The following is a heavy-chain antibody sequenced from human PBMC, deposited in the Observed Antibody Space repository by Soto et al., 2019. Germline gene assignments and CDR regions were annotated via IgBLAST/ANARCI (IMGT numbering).Heavy chain of an antibody. D-gene: IGHD1-26*01. Sequence: GGSLRLSCAASGFTFSSYGMHWVRQAPGKGLEWVAVIWYDGSNKYYADSVKGRFTISRDNSKNTLYLQMNSLRAEDTAVYYCARDVGATTFNYGMDVWGQGTTVTVSS. J-gene: IGHJ6*02. CDR3: ARDVGATTFNYGMDV. CDR2: IWYDGSNK. CDR1: GFTFSSYG. V-gene: IGHV3-33*01.